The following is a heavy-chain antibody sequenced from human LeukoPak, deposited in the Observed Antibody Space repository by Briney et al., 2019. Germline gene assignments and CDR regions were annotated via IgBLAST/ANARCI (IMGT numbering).Heavy chain of an antibody. J-gene: IGHJ4*02. D-gene: IGHD5-18*01. Sequence: ASVKVSCKASGYTFTSYAMHWVRQAPGQRLEWMGWINAGNGNTKYSQKFQGRVTITRDTSASTAYMELSSLRSEDTAVYYCARDYGGYSSFFDYWGQGTLVAVSS. CDR2: INAGNGNT. CDR3: ARDYGGYSSFFDY. V-gene: IGHV1-3*01. CDR1: GYTFTSYA.